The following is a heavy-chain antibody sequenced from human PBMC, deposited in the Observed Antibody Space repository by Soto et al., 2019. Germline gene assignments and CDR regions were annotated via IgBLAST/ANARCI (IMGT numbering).Heavy chain of an antibody. J-gene: IGHJ4*02. Sequence: GGSLRLSCAASGFTFSSYAMSWVRQAPGKGLEWVSAISGSGGSTYYADSVKGRCTISRDNSKNTLYLQMNSLRAEDTAVYYCAKPFLTTGYYKKRVSYFDYWGQGTLVTVSS. D-gene: IGHD3-9*01. CDR3: AKPFLTTGYYKKRVSYFDY. CDR2: ISGSGGST. V-gene: IGHV3-23*01. CDR1: GFTFSSYA.